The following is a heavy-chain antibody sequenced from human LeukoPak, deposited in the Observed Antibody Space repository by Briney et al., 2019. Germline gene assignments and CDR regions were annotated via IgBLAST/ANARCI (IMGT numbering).Heavy chain of an antibody. CDR3: ARDLAYCGGDCPFNWFDP. CDR2: IYTSGST. V-gene: IGHV4-4*07. CDR1: GGSISSYY. J-gene: IGHJ5*02. D-gene: IGHD2-21*02. Sequence: SETLSLTCTVSGGSISSYYWSWIRQPAGKGLEWIGRIYTSGSTNYNPSVKSRVTISVDKSKNQFSLKLSSVTAADTAVYYCARDLAYCGGDCPFNWFDPWGQGTLVTVSS.